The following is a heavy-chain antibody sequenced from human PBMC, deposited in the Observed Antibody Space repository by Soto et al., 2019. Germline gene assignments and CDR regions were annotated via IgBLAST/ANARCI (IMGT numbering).Heavy chain of an antibody. D-gene: IGHD2-2*01. CDR2: IYYSGST. CDR1: GGSISSYY. CDR3: ARGRGGWFINQLLNAFDI. V-gene: IGHV4-59*01. J-gene: IGHJ3*02. Sequence: QVQLQESVPGLVKPSETLSLTCTVSGGSISSYYWSWIRQPPGKGLEWIGYIYYSGSTNYNPSLKSRVTISVDTSKNQFSLKLSSVTAADTAVYYCARGRGGWFINQLLNAFDIWGQGTMVTVSS.